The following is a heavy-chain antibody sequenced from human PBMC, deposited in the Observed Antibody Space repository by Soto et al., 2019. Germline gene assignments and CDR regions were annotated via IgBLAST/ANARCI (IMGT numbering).Heavy chain of an antibody. CDR1: GDSVCSNSAA. V-gene: IGHV6-1*01. CDR2: TYYRSKWYK. Sequence: SHILSLTFALSGDSVCSNSAAWNWIRQSPSRGLEWLGRTYYRSKWYKEYAASVRSRITINPDTSKNQFSLQLNSVSPEDTAVYYCVRTVGWLDPWGQGTLVNVSS. CDR3: VRTVGWLDP. D-gene: IGHD2-15*01. J-gene: IGHJ5*02.